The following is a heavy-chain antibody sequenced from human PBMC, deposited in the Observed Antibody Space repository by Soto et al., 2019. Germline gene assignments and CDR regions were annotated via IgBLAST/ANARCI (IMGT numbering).Heavy chain of an antibody. CDR3: AKDQAVFRH. CDR1: GFTFSSYG. D-gene: IGHD1-20*01. V-gene: IGHV3-30*18. Sequence: PGGSLRLSCAASGFTFSSYGMHWVRQAPGKGLEWVAVISYDGSNKYYADSVKGRFTISRDNSKNTLYLQMNSLRAEDTAVYYSAKDQAVFRHWGQATLVTVST. J-gene: IGHJ1*01. CDR2: ISYDGSNK.